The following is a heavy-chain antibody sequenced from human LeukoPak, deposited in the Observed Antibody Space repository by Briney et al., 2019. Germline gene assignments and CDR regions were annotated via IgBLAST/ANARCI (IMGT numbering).Heavy chain of an antibody. CDR3: ARGNYYDSSGYYSPLWY. J-gene: IGHJ4*02. CDR1: GGSFSGYY. CDR2: INHSGST. D-gene: IGHD3-22*01. V-gene: IGHV4-34*01. Sequence: SETLSLTCAVSGGSFSGYYWSWIRQPPGKGLEWIGVINHSGSTNYNPSLKSRVTISVDTSKNQFSLKLSSVTAADTAVYYCARGNYYDSSGYYSPLWYWGQGTLVTVSS.